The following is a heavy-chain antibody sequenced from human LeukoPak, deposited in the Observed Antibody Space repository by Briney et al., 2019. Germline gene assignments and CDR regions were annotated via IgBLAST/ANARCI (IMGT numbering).Heavy chain of an antibody. CDR1: GFTFSSHS. J-gene: IGHJ4*02. Sequence: GGSLRLSCAAPGFTFSSHSMNWVRQAPGKGLEWVSSISSSSSYIYYADSVKGRFTISRDNAKNSLYLQMNSLRAEDTAVYYCAREALIVLMVYATALDYWGQGTLVTVSS. CDR3: AREALIVLMVYATALDY. V-gene: IGHV3-21*01. CDR2: ISSSSSYI. D-gene: IGHD2-8*01.